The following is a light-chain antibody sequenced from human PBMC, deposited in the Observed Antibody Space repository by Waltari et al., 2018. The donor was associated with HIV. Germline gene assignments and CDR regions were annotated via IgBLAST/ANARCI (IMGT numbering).Light chain of an antibody. CDR1: NVGSKG. V-gene: IGLV3-21*01. J-gene: IGLJ3*02. CDR3: QSADSSGGFRV. CDR2: YDR. Sequence: SYVVSQPPSVSVAPGQTARMTCEGNNVGSKGVHWYQKKPDQAPILVIYYDRDRPSVIPERCSGSRSGKTVTLIISGAQTEDEADYYCQSADSSGGFRVFGGGTRLSVL.